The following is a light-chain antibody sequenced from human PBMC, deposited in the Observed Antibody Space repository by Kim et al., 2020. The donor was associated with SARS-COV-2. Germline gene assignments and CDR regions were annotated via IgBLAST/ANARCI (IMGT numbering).Light chain of an antibody. CDR3: GTWDTSLSAVV. V-gene: IGLV1-51*01. CDR1: SSNIGNYY. Sequence: GQKVTISCSGSSSNIGNYYVSWYQHRPGTAPNLLIYDNNERPSGIPARFSGSKSGTSATLGISGLQTGDEADYYCGTWDTSLSAVVFGGGPQLTVL. CDR2: DNN. J-gene: IGLJ3*02.